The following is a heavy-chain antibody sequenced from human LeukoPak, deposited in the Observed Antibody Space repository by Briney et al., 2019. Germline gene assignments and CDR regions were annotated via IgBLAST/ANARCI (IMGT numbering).Heavy chain of an antibody. J-gene: IGHJ4*02. CDR1: GGTFSSYA. CDR3: ATDPDRSGYDLGY. V-gene: IGHV1-69*04. CDR2: IIPILGIA. D-gene: IGHD5-12*01. Sequence: SVKVSCKASGGTFSSYAISWVRQAPGQGLEWMGRIIPILGIANYAQKFQGRVTITADKSTSTAYMELSSLRSEDTAVYYCATDPDRSGYDLGYWGQGTLVTVSS.